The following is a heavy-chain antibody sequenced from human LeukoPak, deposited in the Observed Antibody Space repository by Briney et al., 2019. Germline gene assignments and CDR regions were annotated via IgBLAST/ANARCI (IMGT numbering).Heavy chain of an antibody. D-gene: IGHD6-19*01. Sequence: ASVKVSCKASGDTFTSYAMHWVRQAPGQRLEWMGWINAGNGNTKYSQKFQGRVTITRDTSPSTAYMELSSLRSEDTAVYYCARARRIAVAGLFDYWSQGTLVTVSS. CDR1: GDTFTSYA. CDR3: ARARRIAVAGLFDY. CDR2: INAGNGNT. J-gene: IGHJ4*02. V-gene: IGHV1-3*01.